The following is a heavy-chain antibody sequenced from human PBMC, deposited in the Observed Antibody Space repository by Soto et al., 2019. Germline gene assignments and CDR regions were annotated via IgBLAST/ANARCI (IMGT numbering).Heavy chain of an antibody. CDR1: RFDFSGSA. V-gene: IGHV3-73*01. Sequence: GGSLRLSCAASRFDFSGSAMHWVRQVSGKGLEWVGRISSKANGYATAYAASLKGRLTIFRYDSKNASYLQMNSLKTDDTALCSCAGYVHAAVERLKWGQGALVDVSS. CDR3: AGYVHAAVERLK. D-gene: IGHD6-25*01. CDR2: ISSKANGYAT. J-gene: IGHJ4*02.